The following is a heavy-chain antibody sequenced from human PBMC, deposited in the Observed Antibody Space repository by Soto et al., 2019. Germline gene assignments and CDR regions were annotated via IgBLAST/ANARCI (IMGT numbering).Heavy chain of an antibody. CDR2: IYYSGST. J-gene: IGHJ3*02. V-gene: IGHV4-59*08. Sequence: SETLSLTCTVSGGSISSYYWSWIRQPPGKGLEWIGYIYYSGSTNYNPSLKSRVTISVDTSKNQFSLKLSSVTAADTAVYYCARLGTTVLRYFDWSPQDIWGQGTMVTVSS. CDR3: ARLGTTVLRYFDWSPQDI. CDR1: GGSISSYY. D-gene: IGHD3-9*01.